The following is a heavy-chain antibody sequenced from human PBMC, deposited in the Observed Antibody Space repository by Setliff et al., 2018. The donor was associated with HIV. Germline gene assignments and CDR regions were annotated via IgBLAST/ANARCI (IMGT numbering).Heavy chain of an antibody. CDR3: ARAPTLFGVEYYYYFGRDV. CDR2: INPHSGDT. Sequence: ASVKVSCKASGYTFTGYYMHWVRQAPGQGLEWMGWINPHSGDTNYAQKFQDRFTMTRDTSVNIAYMQLSRLRSDDTAVYYCARAPTLFGVEYYYYFGRDVWGQGTTVTVSS. D-gene: IGHD3-3*01. V-gene: IGHV1-2*02. J-gene: IGHJ6*02. CDR1: GYTFTGYY.